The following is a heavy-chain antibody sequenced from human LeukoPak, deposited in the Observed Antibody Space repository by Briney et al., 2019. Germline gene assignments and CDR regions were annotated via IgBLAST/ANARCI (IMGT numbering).Heavy chain of an antibody. D-gene: IGHD3-3*01. J-gene: IGHJ4*02. CDR1: GGSISSSSYY. CDR3: ARHDLPDFRSGYLMGTFDY. Sequence: SETLSLTCTVSGGSISSSSYYWGWIRQPPGKGLEWIGSIYYSGSTYYNPSLKSRVTISVDTSKNQFSLKLSSVTAADTAVYYCARHDLPDFRSGYLMGTFDYWGQGTLVTVSS. V-gene: IGHV4-39*01. CDR2: IYYSGST.